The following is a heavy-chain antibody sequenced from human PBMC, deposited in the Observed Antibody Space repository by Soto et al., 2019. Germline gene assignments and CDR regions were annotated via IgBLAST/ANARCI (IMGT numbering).Heavy chain of an antibody. J-gene: IGHJ4*02. V-gene: IGHV3-23*01. D-gene: IGHD3-10*01. CDR1: GFTFISYA. Sequence: EVQLLEYGGGLVQPGGALRLSCAASGFTFISYAMSWVRQALGRGLEWGSAMIGSGGSTYYADSVKGRFTISRDNTKNTLYLQMNSLRDEDTAVYYCAKASGWFGEFDSWGQGTLVTVSS. CDR3: AKASGWFGEFDS. CDR2: MIGSGGST.